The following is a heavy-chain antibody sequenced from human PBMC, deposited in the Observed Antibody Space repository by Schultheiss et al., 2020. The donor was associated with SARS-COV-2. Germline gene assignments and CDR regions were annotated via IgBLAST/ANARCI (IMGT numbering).Heavy chain of an antibody. D-gene: IGHD3-22*01. CDR2: IYYSGST. CDR3: ASEVKYYYDSSGYYYGGDY. Sequence: SETLSLTCTVSGGSISSGGYYWSWIRQHPGKGLEWIGYIYYSGSTNYNPSLKSRVTISVDTSKNQFSLKLSSVTAADTAVYYCASEVKYYYDSSGYYYGGDYWGQGTLVTVSS. V-gene: IGHV4-61*08. J-gene: IGHJ4*02. CDR1: GGSISSGGYY.